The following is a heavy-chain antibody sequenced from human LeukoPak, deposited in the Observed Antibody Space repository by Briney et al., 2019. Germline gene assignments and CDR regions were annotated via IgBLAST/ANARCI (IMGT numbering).Heavy chain of an antibody. D-gene: IGHD3-3*01. V-gene: IGHV4-39*01. CDR1: GGSISSSSYY. Sequence: PSETLSLTCTVSGGSISSSSYYWGWIRQPPGTGLEWIGTIYYRGSTYYNPSLKRRVSISVDTSKIQFSLKLSSVTAADTAVFFCARLQTDYDFWSGYLDYWGQGTLVTVSS. CDR2: IYYRGST. CDR3: ARLQTDYDFWSGYLDY. J-gene: IGHJ4*02.